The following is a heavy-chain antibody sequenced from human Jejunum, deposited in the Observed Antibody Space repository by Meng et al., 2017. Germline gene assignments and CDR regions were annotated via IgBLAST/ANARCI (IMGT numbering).Heavy chain of an antibody. CDR3: ARDHMGSLDY. D-gene: IGHD1-26*01. CDR1: GGSVSRAGYQ. J-gene: IGHJ4*02. Sequence: HVQLQGSGPGLVRPSETLSLICTVSGGSVSRAGYQWGWIRQPPGKGLEWIGYASTNYNPSLKSRVTISLDTSRNQFSLSLSSVTAADTAVYYCARDHMGSLDYWGQGILVTGSS. CDR2: AST. V-gene: IGHV4-61*08.